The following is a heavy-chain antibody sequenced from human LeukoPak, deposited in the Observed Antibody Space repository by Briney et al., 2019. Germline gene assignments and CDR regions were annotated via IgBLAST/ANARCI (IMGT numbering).Heavy chain of an antibody. V-gene: IGHV3-7*03. Sequence: GGSLRLSCAASVFMFSRYGMTWVRQAPGKGLEWVANIKQDGSEKDYVSSVRGRFTISRDNSKNTLYVQVNSLGTEDTAAYYCAKGSYYDSSGSFYFDYWGQGTLVTVSS. CDR1: VFMFSRYG. CDR3: AKGSYYDSSGSFYFDY. D-gene: IGHD3-22*01. J-gene: IGHJ4*02. CDR2: IKQDGSEK.